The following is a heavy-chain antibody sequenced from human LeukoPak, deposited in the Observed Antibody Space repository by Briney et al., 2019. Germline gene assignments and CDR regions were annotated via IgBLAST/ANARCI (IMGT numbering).Heavy chain of an antibody. J-gene: IGHJ2*01. CDR2: IYPGDSDT. Sequence: GESLKISCETSGYTFTTYWIGWVRQKPGEGLEWMGIIYPGDSDTRYNPSLHGHVSISVDTSISTAYLQWSSLKTSDTAIYYCARTGGNGFRFWYFDLWGRGTPVTVSS. CDR3: ARTGGNGFRFWYFDL. V-gene: IGHV5-51*01. CDR1: GYTFTTYW. D-gene: IGHD4-23*01.